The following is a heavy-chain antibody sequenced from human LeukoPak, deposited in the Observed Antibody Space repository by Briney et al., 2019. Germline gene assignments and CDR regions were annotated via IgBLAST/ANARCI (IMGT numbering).Heavy chain of an antibody. Sequence: PGGSLRLSCAASGFTLSDYNMNWIRQAPGKGLEWISYISSSGRTIDNADSVKGRFTISRDNAKKSLYLQMNSLRAEDTAVYYCARGSGRSRGYYNYAMDVCGQGTTVTVSS. CDR2: ISSSGRTI. CDR1: GFTLSDYN. V-gene: IGHV3-11*01. CDR3: ARGSGRSRGYYNYAMDV. D-gene: IGHD3-10*01. J-gene: IGHJ6*02.